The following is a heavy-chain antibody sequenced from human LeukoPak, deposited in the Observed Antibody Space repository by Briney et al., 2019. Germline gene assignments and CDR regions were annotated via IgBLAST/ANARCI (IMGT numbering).Heavy chain of an antibody. J-gene: IGHJ5*01. CDR3: ARASGSYWWFDS. D-gene: IGHD1-26*01. Sequence: ASVKLSCKASGYTFTGYYLHWVRQAPGQGLEWMGCVNPNSGDTNYAQKFQGSVTMTRDTSISTVYMELSRLRSDDTAVYYCARASGSYWWFDSWGQGTLVTVSS. CDR1: GYTFTGYY. V-gene: IGHV1-2*02. CDR2: VNPNSGDT.